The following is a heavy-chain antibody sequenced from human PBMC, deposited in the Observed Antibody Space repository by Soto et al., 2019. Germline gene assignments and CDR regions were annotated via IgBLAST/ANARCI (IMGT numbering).Heavy chain of an antibody. CDR2: IYPGDSDT. V-gene: IGHV5-51*01. CDR3: ARLHPSGYYYYYYGMDV. Sequence: PRESLKISCKGSGYSFTSYWIGWVRQMPGKGLGWMGIIYPGDSDTRYSPSFQGQVTISADKSISTAYLQWSSLKASDTAMYYCARLHPSGYYYYYYGMDVWGQGTTVTV. J-gene: IGHJ6*02. D-gene: IGHD3-22*01. CDR1: GYSFTSYW.